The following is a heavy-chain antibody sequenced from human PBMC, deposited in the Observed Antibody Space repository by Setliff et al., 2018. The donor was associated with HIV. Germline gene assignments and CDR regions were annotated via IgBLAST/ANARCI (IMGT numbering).Heavy chain of an antibody. CDR3: ARGRYRSRWYASDHYYIDV. CDR1: GGSISSSSYY. D-gene: IGHD6-13*01. V-gene: IGHV4-39*01. Sequence: SETLSLTCTVSGGSISSSSYYWGWIRQPPGKGLQWIGSIYYRGSTYYNPSLKSRVTISVDTSKNQFSQKLRSVTAADTALYYCARGRYRSRWYASDHYYIDVWGKGTTVTVSS. J-gene: IGHJ6*03. CDR2: IYYRGST.